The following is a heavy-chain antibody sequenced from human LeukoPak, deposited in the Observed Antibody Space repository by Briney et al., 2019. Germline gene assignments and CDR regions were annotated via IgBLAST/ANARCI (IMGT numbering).Heavy chain of an antibody. CDR2: IIPIFGTA. CDR1: GGTFISYA. Sequence: GASVKVSCKASGGTFISYAISWVRQAPGQGLEWMGGIIPIFGTANYAQKFQGRVTITADESTSTAYMELSSLRSEDTAVYYCARDSAAYCGGDCYYYWGQGTLVTVSS. J-gene: IGHJ4*02. CDR3: ARDSAAYCGGDCYYY. D-gene: IGHD2-21*02. V-gene: IGHV1-69*13.